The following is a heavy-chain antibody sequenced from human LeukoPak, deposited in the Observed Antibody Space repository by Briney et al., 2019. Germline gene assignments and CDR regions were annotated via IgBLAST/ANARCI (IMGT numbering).Heavy chain of an antibody. CDR2: INSNSGGT. CDR1: GYTFTGYY. J-gene: IGHJ4*02. D-gene: IGHD6-6*01. Sequence: ASVKVSCKASGYTFTGYYIHWVRQAPGQGLEWMGRINSNSGGTDYAQKFQGRFTMTRDTSISTAYMELRSLRSDDTAVYYCAKDRWRDGSSSFDNWGQGTLVTVSS. V-gene: IGHV1-2*02. CDR3: AKDRWRDGSSSFDN.